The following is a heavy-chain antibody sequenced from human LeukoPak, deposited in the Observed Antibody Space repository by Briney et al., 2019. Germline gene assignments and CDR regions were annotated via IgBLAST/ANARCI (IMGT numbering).Heavy chain of an antibody. CDR1: GFTFSNYA. V-gene: IGHV3-23*01. J-gene: IGHJ3*02. CDR2: IDSGGGT. D-gene: IGHD3-9*01. CDR3: AKETKYYDILTGYYPVPFDT. Sequence: GGSLSLSCAASGFTFSNYAMNWVRQAPGKGLEWVSAIDSGGGTYYADSVKGRFTISRDNSKNTLYLQTNSLRAEDTAVYYCAKETKYYDILTGYYPVPFDTWGQGTMVTVYS.